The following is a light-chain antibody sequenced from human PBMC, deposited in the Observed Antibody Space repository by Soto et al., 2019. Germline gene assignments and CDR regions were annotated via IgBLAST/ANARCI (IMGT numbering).Light chain of an antibody. CDR2: DTS. J-gene: IGLJ2*01. CDR1: TGPVTSGHW. CDR3: FLSYSGARPVV. Sequence: QAVVTQEPSLTVSPGGTVTLTCDSSTGPVTSGHWPYWLQQKPGQAPRTLIYDTSKKHSWTPARFSGSLLGGKAALTLSGEQPEDEADCYCFLSYSGARPVVFGGGTKLTVL. V-gene: IGLV7-46*01.